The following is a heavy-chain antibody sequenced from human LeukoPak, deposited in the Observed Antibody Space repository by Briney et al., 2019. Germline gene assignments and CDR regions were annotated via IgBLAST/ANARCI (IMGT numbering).Heavy chain of an antibody. CDR2: INPNSGGT. D-gene: IGHD3-3*01. CDR3: ARDFTYYDFWSGYPPNLNWFDP. Sequence: ASVKVSCKASGYTFTSYYTHWVRQAPGQGLEWMGWINPNSGGTNYAQKFQGRVTMTRDTSISTAYMELSRLRSDDTAVYYCARDFTYYDFWSGYPPNLNWFDPWGQGTLVTVSS. CDR1: GYTFTSYY. V-gene: IGHV1-2*02. J-gene: IGHJ5*02.